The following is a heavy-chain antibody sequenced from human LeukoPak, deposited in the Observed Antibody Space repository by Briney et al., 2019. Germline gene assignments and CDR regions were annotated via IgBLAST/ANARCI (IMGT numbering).Heavy chain of an antibody. J-gene: IGHJ4*02. CDR2: IDSDGSST. CDR3: ARDAVN. Sequence: GGSLRLSCAASGFTVSRNHMSWVRQAPGKGLVWVSRIDSDGSSTNYADSVKGRFTISRDNVKNTLYLQMNSLTAEDTAVYYCARDAVNWGQGTLVTVSS. V-gene: IGHV3-74*01. D-gene: IGHD6-19*01. CDR1: GFTVSRNH.